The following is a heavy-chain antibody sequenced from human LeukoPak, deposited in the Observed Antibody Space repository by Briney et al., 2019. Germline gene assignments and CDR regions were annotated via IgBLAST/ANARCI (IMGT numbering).Heavy chain of an antibody. V-gene: IGHV4-59*01. CDR2: IYYSGST. CDR3: ARALSGTYGLFQH. D-gene: IGHD1-26*01. CDR1: GGSIRGYF. J-gene: IGHJ1*01. Sequence: SETLSLTCTVSGGSIRGYFWTWIRQPPGKGLEWIGYIYYSGSTNYNPSLKSRVTIAVDTSKNQFSLRLNSVTAADTAVYYCARALSGTYGLFQHWGQGTLVTVSS.